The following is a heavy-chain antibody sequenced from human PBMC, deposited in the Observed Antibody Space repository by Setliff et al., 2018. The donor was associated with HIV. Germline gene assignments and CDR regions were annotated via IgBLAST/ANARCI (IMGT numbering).Heavy chain of an antibody. D-gene: IGHD6-13*01. Sequence: GGSLRLSCAASGFSFSNSAMHWVRQVPGKGLEWVGHIKKKGDGGTTEYATPVKGRFTISRDDSENMLYLQMNDLKTEDTAVYYCMDFAIAGAWDYWGQGTLVTVSS. V-gene: IGHV3-15*01. CDR3: MDFAIAGAWDY. CDR2: IKKKGDGGTT. J-gene: IGHJ4*02. CDR1: GFSFSNSA.